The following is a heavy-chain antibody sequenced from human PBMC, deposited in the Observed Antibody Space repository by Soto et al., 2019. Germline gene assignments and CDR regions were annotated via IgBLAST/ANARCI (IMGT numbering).Heavy chain of an antibody. CDR3: AKGRYYDLYSMDV. CDR1: GFTFSSNG. J-gene: IGHJ6*02. V-gene: IGHV3-30*18. CDR2: ISYDGSNK. D-gene: IGHD3-22*01. Sequence: QVQLVESGGGVVQPGRSLRLSCAASGFTFSSNGMHWVRQAPGKGLEWVAVISYDGSNKYYEDSVKGRFTISRDNSKNTLCLQMNSLRAEDTAVYNCAKGRYYDLYSMDVWGQGTTVTVSS.